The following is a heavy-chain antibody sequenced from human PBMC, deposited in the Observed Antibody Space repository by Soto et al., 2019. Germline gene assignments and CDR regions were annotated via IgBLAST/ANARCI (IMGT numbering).Heavy chain of an antibody. CDR3: ARGYCSSIGCSHYFDY. CDR2: INPTTGDT. J-gene: IGHJ4*02. CDR1: GYTFTGNY. Sequence: QVQLVQSGAEVKKPGASVKVSCKASGYTFTGNYMHWVRQAPGQGLEWIALINPTTGDTKYAQKFQGRVTMTWDTAISTAYMELSRLRSDDTAMYFCARGYCSSIGCSHYFDYWGQGTLVTVSS. D-gene: IGHD2-2*01. V-gene: IGHV1-2*02.